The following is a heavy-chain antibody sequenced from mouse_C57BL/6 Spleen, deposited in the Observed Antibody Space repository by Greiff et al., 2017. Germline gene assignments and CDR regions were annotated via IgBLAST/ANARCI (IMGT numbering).Heavy chain of an antibody. CDR2: IYPGDGDT. V-gene: IGHV1-82*01. Sequence: QVQLQQSGPELVKPGASVKISCKASGYAFSSSWMNWVKQRPGKGLEWIGRIYPGDGDTNYNGKFKGKATLTADKSSSTAYMQLSSLTSEDSAVYFCARGYSKGYFDVWGTGTTVTVSS. CDR3: ARGYSKGYFDV. CDR1: GYAFSSSW. J-gene: IGHJ1*03. D-gene: IGHD2-5*01.